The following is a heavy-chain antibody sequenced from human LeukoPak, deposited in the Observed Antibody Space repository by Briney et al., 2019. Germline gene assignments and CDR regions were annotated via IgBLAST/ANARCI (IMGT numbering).Heavy chain of an antibody. CDR2: IYYSGST. D-gene: IGHD4-17*01. V-gene: IGHV4-39*01. J-gene: IGHJ4*02. Sequence: PSETLSLTCTVSGGSISSSSYYWGWIRQPPGKGLEWIGSIYYSGSTYYNPSLKSRVTISVDTSKNQFSLKLSSVTAADTAVYYCARGLDYGDYAIDYWGQGTLVTVSS. CDR3: ARGLDYGDYAIDY. CDR1: GGSISSSSYY.